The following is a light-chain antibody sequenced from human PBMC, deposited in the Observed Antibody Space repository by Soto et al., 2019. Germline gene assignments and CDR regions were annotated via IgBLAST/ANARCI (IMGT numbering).Light chain of an antibody. V-gene: IGKV3-11*01. CDR2: DTS. CDR3: QQRSGSLT. CDR1: QSAGSY. J-gene: IGKJ4*01. Sequence: EIVLTQSPATLSLSPGEGATLSCRASQSAGSYLAWYQQKPGQAPRLLIYDTSNTAPGIPARCSGSGSGTDFTLTLGSLETEDFAVYDCQQRSGSLTVGGGTEVELK.